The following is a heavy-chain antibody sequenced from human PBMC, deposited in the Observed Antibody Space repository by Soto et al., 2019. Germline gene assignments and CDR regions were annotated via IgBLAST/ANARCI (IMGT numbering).Heavy chain of an antibody. CDR3: ATDQVDSYGYGDRYYYSYVMAC. D-gene: IGHD5-18*01. V-gene: IGHV1-24*01. J-gene: IGHJ6*02. CDR2: FDPEDGET. Sequence: GTLHVSSQVSRYTLTALFTHWVRQAQRKWLECMGGFDPEDGETIYAQKFQGRVTMTEETSTDTAYMELSSLRSEDTAVYYCATDQVDSYGYGDRYYYSYVMACWGQGTTVT. CDR1: RYTLTALF.